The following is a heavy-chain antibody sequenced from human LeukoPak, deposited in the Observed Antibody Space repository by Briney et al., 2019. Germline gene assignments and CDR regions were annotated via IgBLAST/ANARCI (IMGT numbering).Heavy chain of an antibody. J-gene: IGHJ4*02. CDR2: IYYSGST. D-gene: IGHD6-13*01. V-gene: IGHV4-39*07. CDR1: GGSISSSSYY. CDR3: ARPRSIAAAGRLDY. Sequence: TPSKTLSLTCTISGGSISSSSYYWGWIRQPPGKGLEWIGSIYYSGSTYYNPSLKSRVTISVDTSKNQFSLKLSSVTAADTAVYYCARPRSIAAAGRLDYWGQGTLVTVSS.